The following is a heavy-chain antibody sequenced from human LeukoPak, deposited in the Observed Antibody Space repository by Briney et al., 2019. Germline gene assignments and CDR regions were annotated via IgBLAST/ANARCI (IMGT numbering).Heavy chain of an antibody. D-gene: IGHD4-23*01. CDR1: GFTFSSYE. CDR2: ISSSGTTI. CDR3: ARDYGGSSPFDY. J-gene: IGHJ4*02. V-gene: IGHV3-48*03. Sequence: GGSLRLSCAASGFTFSSYEMHWVRQAPGKGLEWVSYISSSGTTIYYADSVKGRFTISRDNAKNSLYLQMNSLRAEDTAVYYCARDYGGSSPFDYWGQGTLVTVSS.